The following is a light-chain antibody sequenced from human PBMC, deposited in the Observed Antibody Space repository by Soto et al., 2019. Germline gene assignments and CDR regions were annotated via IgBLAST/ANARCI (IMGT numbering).Light chain of an antibody. CDR3: SSYTSGGSHYV. Sequence: PGQSTIISCTGTSSDVGGYNYVSWYQQHPGKAPKLIIYGVTNRPSGVSNRFSGSKSGNTASLTISGLQAEDEADYHCSSYTSGGSHYVFGTGTKATVL. V-gene: IGLV2-14*03. CDR2: GVT. J-gene: IGLJ1*01. CDR1: SSDVGGYNY.